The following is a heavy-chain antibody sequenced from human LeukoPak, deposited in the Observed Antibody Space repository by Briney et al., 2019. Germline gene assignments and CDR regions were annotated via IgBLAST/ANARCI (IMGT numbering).Heavy chain of an antibody. CDR1: GYTFTSYG. Sequence: ASVKVSCKASGYTFTSYGISWVRQAPGQGLEWMGWISAYNGNTNYAQKLQGRVTMTTDTSTSTAYMELRSLRSDDTAVYYCARVAGPGWWFGESGQYYYYMDVWGKGTTVTISS. J-gene: IGHJ6*03. D-gene: IGHD3-10*01. CDR2: ISAYNGNT. CDR3: ARVAGPGWWFGESGQYYYYMDV. V-gene: IGHV1-18*01.